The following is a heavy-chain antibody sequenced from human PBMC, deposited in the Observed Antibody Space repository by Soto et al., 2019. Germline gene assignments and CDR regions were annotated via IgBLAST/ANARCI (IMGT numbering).Heavy chain of an antibody. D-gene: IGHD1-26*01. CDR2: IWYDGSNK. J-gene: IGHJ4*02. CDR1: GFTFSSYG. V-gene: IGHV3-33*01. Sequence: GGSLRLSCAASGFTFSSYGMHWVRQAPGKGLEWVAVIWYDGSNKYYADSVKGRFTISRDNSKNTLYLQMNSLRAEDTAVYYCARESTEMVGATGGIDYWGQGTLVTVSS. CDR3: ARESTEMVGATGGIDY.